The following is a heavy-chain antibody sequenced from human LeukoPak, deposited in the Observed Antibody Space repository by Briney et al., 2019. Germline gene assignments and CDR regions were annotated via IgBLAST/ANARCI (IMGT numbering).Heavy chain of an antibody. CDR3: ARDRRWLQFYYFDY. V-gene: IGHV4-31*03. D-gene: IGHD5-24*01. J-gene: IGHJ4*02. Sequence: SQTLSLTCTVSGGSISSGGYYWRWIRQHPGKGLEWIGYIYYSGSTYYNPSLKSRVTISVDTSKNQFSLKLSSVTAADTAVYYCARDRRWLQFYYFDYWGQGTLVTVSS. CDR1: GGSISSGGYY. CDR2: IYYSGST.